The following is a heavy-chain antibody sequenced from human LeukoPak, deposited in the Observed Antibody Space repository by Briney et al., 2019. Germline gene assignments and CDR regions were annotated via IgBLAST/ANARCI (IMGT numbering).Heavy chain of an antibody. D-gene: IGHD3-22*01. V-gene: IGHV3-30*18. CDR3: AKVEYYESSGYLNY. J-gene: IGHJ4*02. Sequence: GGSLRLSCGASRFTFSSYGMHWVRQAPGKGLEWVAVISHDGSNKYYADSVKGRFTISRDNSKNTLYLQMNSLRAEDTAVYYCAKVEYYESSGYLNYWGQGTLVTVSS. CDR2: ISHDGSNK. CDR1: RFTFSSYG.